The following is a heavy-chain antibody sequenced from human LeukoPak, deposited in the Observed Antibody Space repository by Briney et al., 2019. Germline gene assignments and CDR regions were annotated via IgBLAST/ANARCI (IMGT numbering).Heavy chain of an antibody. V-gene: IGHV4-59*01. Sequence: SETLSLTCTVSDDSISSYYWNWIRQPPGKGLEWIGNIYNSGSTDYNPSLKSRGTISVNLSKNQISLKLSSVTAADTAVYYCARDKGPYWYFDLWGRGTLVTVSS. CDR1: DDSISSYY. CDR3: ARDKGPYWYFDL. CDR2: IYNSGST. J-gene: IGHJ2*01.